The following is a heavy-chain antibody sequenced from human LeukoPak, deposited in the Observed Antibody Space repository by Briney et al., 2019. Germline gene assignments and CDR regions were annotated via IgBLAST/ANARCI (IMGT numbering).Heavy chain of an antibody. CDR2: IKHSGST. D-gene: IGHD3-22*01. CDR1: GESFSGYY. Sequence: PSETLSLTCAVYGESFSGYYWSWIRQPPGKGLEWIGEIKHSGSTNYNPSLKSRVTISVDTSKNQFSLKLSSVTAADTAVYYCARGPYYYDSSGYSNFDYWGQGTLVTVSS. CDR3: ARGPYYYDSSGYSNFDY. J-gene: IGHJ4*02. V-gene: IGHV4-34*01.